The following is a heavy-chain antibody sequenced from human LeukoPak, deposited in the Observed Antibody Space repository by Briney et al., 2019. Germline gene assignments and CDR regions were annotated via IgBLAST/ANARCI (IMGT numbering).Heavy chain of an antibody. CDR3: ANTYALGNYYKGGFDP. CDR1: GYTFTGYY. CDR2: INPNSGGT. Sequence: ASVKVSCKASGYTFTGYYMHWVRQAPGQGLEWMGWINPNSGGTNYAQNFQGRVTMTRDTSIRTVYMELSRLRSDDTAVYYCANTYALGNYYKGGFDPWGQGTLVTVSS. D-gene: IGHD3-10*01. J-gene: IGHJ5*02. V-gene: IGHV1-2*02.